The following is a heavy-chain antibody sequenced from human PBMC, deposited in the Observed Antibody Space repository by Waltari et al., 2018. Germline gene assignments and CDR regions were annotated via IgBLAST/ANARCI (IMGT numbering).Heavy chain of an antibody. CDR3: ARVTDYGDYEGWFDP. J-gene: IGHJ5*02. CDR1: GYTFTSYA. V-gene: IGHV1-3*01. D-gene: IGHD4-17*01. Sequence: QVQLVQSGAEVKKPGASVKVSCQASGYTFTSYAMHWVRQAPGQRLEWMGWINAGNGNTKYSQKFQGRVTITRDTSASTAYMELSSLRSEDTAVYYCARVTDYGDYEGWFDPWGQGTLVTVSS. CDR2: INAGNGNT.